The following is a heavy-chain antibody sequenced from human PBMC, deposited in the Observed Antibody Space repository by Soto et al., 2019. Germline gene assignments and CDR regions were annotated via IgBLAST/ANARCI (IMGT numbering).Heavy chain of an antibody. Sequence: PSETLSLTCTVSGVTVSSDAYYWSWIRQHPGKDLEWIGNIYHTGSTTYSPSLKSRVVISLDTSNNQISLTLTTITAADTVVYYCAGFCFCGNKWLKFDYWGRGTLVTVSS. V-gene: IGHV4-31*03. J-gene: IGHJ4*02. D-gene: IGHD2-8*01. CDR3: AGFCFCGNKWLKFDY. CDR1: GVTVSSDAYY. CDR2: IYHTGST.